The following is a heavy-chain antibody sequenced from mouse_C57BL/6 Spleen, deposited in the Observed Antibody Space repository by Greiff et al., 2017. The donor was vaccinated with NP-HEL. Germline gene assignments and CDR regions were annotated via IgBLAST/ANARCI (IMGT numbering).Heavy chain of an antibody. V-gene: IGHV5-6*01. D-gene: IGHD1-1*02. CDR3: ARPMWFDD. Sequence: EVMLVESGGDLVKPGGSLKLSCAASGFTFSSYGMSWVRQTPAKRLEWVATISSGGGYTYYPDSVKGRFTISRDNAKNTLYLQMSSLKSEDTAMYYCARPMWFDDWGQGTTLTVSS. CDR2: ISSGGGYT. CDR1: GFTFSSYG. J-gene: IGHJ2*01.